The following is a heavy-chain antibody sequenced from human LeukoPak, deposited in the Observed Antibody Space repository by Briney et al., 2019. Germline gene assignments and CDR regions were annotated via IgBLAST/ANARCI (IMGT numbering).Heavy chain of an antibody. J-gene: IGHJ4*02. CDR3: ARVNDYVWAL. V-gene: IGHV3-43*01. CDR2: ISWDGGST. CDR1: GFTFDDYT. Sequence: PGGSLRLSCAASGFTFDDYTMHWVRQAPGKGLEWVSLISWDGGSTYYADSVKGRFTISRDNSKNTLYLQMNSLRAEDTAVYYCARVNDYVWALWGQGTLVTVSS. D-gene: IGHD3-16*01.